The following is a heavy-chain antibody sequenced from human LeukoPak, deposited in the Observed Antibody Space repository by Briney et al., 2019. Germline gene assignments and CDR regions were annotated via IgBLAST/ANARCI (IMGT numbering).Heavy chain of an antibody. CDR2: IKSDGSST. CDR3: AKGVRQGDTCYQFFDI. D-gene: IGHD2-15*01. J-gene: IGHJ3*02. CDR1: GFTFNNYA. Sequence: GGSLRLSCAASGFTFNNYAMTWVRQASGKGLVWVSRIKSDGSSTSYADSVKGRFTISRDNAKNTLYLQMNSLRDEDTALYHCAKGVRQGDTCYQFFDIWGQGIMVTVSS. V-gene: IGHV3-74*01.